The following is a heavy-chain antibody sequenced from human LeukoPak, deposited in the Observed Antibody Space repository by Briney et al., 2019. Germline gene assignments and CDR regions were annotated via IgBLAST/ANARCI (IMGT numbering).Heavy chain of an antibody. CDR3: AKRGWYSSSWPRRPFDY. D-gene: IGHD6-13*01. V-gene: IGHV3-23*01. Sequence: GGSLRLSCAASGFTFSSYAMSWVRQAPGKGLEWVSAIIGSGGSTYYADSVKGRFTISRDNSKNTLYLQMNSLRAEDTAVYYCAKRGWYSSSWPRRPFDYWGQGTLVTVSS. CDR1: GFTFSSYA. CDR2: IIGSGGST. J-gene: IGHJ4*02.